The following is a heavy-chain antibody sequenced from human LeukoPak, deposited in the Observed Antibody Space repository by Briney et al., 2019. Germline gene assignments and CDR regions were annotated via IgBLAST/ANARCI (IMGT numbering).Heavy chain of an antibody. V-gene: IGHV3-23*01. CDR1: GFTFSSYA. J-gene: IGHJ3*02. D-gene: IGHD3-22*01. Sequence: GGSLRLSCAASGFTFSSYAMSWVRQAPGKGLEWVSAISGSGGSTYYADSVKGRFTISRDNAKNSLYLQMNSLRAEDTAVYYCARWSYYDSSGHINDAFDIWGQGTMVTVSS. CDR3: ARWSYYDSSGHINDAFDI. CDR2: ISGSGGST.